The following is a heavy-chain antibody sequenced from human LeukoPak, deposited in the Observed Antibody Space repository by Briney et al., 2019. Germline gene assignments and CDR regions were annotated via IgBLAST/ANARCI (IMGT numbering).Heavy chain of an antibody. CDR2: IYYSGST. CDR3: ARDTVTLPYYYYGMDV. V-gene: IGHV4-30-4*01. CDR1: GGSISSGDYY. D-gene: IGHD4-11*01. Sequence: SETLSLTCTVSGGSISSGDYYWSWIRQSPGKGLEWIGYIYYSGSTYYNPSLKSRVTISVDTSKNQFSLKLSSVTAADTAVYYCARDTVTLPYYYYGMDVWGQGTTVTVSS. J-gene: IGHJ6*02.